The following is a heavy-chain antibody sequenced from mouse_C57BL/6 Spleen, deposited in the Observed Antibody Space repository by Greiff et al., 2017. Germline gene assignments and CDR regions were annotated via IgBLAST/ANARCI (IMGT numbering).Heavy chain of an antibody. J-gene: IGHJ2*01. CDR1: GYTFTSYW. V-gene: IGHV1-50*01. CDR2: IDPSDNYP. Sequence: QVQLQQPGAELVKPGASVKLSCKASGYTFTSYWMLWVKQRPGQGLAWIGEIDPSDNYPSYNQKFKGKATWTVDTSSSTAYMQLSSLTSEDSAVYSAARLITTVVATNFDYWGQGTTLTVST. D-gene: IGHD1-1*01. CDR3: ARLITTVVATNFDY.